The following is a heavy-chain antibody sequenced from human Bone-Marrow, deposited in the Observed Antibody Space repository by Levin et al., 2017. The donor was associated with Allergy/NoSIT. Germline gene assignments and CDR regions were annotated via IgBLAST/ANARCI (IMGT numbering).Heavy chain of an antibody. CDR2: ISWNSGSI. CDR3: AKATVGGGNPLAY. V-gene: IGHV3-9*01. D-gene: IGHD4-23*01. Sequence: GGSLRLSCAASGFTFDDYAMHWVRQAPGKGLEWVSGISWNSGSIGYADSVKGRFTISRDNAKNSLYLQMNSLRAEDTALYYCAKATVGGGNPLAYWGQGTLVTVSS. J-gene: IGHJ4*02. CDR1: GFTFDDYA.